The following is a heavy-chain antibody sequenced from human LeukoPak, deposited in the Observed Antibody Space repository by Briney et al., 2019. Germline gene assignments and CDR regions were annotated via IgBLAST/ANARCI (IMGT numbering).Heavy chain of an antibody. Sequence: GGSLRLSCAASGFTFSSYGMHWVRQAPGKGLEWVAVIWYDGSNKYYADSVKGRFTISRDNSKNTLYLQMNSLRAEDTAVYYCARDQGYYYDSSGLSYWGQGTLVTVSS. D-gene: IGHD3-22*01. CDR3: ARDQGYYYDSSGLSY. CDR2: IWYDGSNK. V-gene: IGHV3-33*01. CDR1: GFTFSSYG. J-gene: IGHJ4*02.